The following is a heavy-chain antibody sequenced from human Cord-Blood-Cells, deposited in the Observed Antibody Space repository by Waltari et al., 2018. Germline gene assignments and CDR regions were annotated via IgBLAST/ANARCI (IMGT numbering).Heavy chain of an antibody. D-gene: IGHD2-21*02. CDR2: INHSGST. CDR3: ARGYRHRPREFVVVTAIPHAFDI. V-gene: IGHV4-34*01. J-gene: IGHJ3*02. Sequence: QVQLQQWGAGLLKPSETLSLTCAVYGGSFSGYYWSWSRQPPGKGLEWLGEINHSGSTNYNPSLKSRVTISVDTSKNQFSLKLSSVTAADTAVYYCARGYRHRPREFVVVTAIPHAFDIWGQGTMVTVSS. CDR1: GGSFSGYY.